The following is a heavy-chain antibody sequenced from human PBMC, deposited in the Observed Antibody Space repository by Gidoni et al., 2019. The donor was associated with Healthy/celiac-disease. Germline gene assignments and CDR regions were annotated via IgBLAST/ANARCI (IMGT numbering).Heavy chain of an antibody. CDR3: ARQRGIAAARWAWYFDL. D-gene: IGHD6-13*01. V-gene: IGHV4-59*08. J-gene: IGHJ2*01. Sequence: QVQLQESGPGLVKPSETLSLTCTVSGGSISSYYWSWIRQPPGKGLEWIGYIYYSGSTNYNPSLKSRVTISVDTSKNQFSLKLSSVTAADTAVYYCARQRGIAAARWAWYFDLWGRGTLVTVSS. CDR2: IYYSGST. CDR1: GGSISSYY.